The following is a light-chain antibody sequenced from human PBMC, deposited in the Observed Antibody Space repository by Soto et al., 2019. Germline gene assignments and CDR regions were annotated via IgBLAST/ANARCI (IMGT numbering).Light chain of an antibody. CDR2: DAS. CDR1: QDISNY. J-gene: IGKJ4*01. CDR3: QQYDDLPLT. V-gene: IGKV1-33*01. Sequence: DIQMTQSPSSLSASVGDRVTITCQASQDISNYLNWYQQKPGKAPKLVIHDASNLETGVPSRFSGSGSGTDFTFTISSLQPEDIATYYCQQYDDLPLTFGGGTKVDIK.